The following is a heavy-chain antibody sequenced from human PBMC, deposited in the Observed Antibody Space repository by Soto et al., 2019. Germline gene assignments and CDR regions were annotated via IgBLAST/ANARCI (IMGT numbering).Heavy chain of an antibody. CDR3: AKEEVAVAGYYYYGMDV. V-gene: IGHV1-69*13. J-gene: IGHJ6*02. D-gene: IGHD6-19*01. CDR2: IIPIFGTA. Sequence: SVKVSCKASGGTFSSYAISWVRQAPGQGLEWMGGIIPIFGTANYAQKFQGRVTITADESTSTAYMELSSLRSEDTAVYYCAKEEVAVAGYYYYGMDVWGQGTTVTVSS. CDR1: GGTFSSYA.